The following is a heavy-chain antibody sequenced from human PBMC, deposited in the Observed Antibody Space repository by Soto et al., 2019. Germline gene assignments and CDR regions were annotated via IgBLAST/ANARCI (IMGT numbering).Heavy chain of an antibody. Sequence: EVQLLESGGGLVQPGGSLRLSCAASGFTFSSYAMSWVRQAPGKGLEWVSAISGSGGSTYYADSVKGRFTISRDNSKNTLDLQMNGLRAEDTVVYYCAKDPCRGGSCSTTGMDVWGQGTPVPVSS. CDR1: GFTFSSYA. D-gene: IGHD2-15*01. V-gene: IGHV3-23*01. J-gene: IGHJ6*02. CDR2: ISGSGGST. CDR3: AKDPCRGGSCSTTGMDV.